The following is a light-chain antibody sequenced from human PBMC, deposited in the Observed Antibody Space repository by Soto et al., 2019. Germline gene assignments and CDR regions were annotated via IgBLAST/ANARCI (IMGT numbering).Light chain of an antibody. CDR1: QHVTTTY. CDR2: GAS. V-gene: IGKV3-20*01. CDR3: QQYDTSFT. Sequence: IVLTQSPATLSLSPGERATLSCTASQHVTTTYIAWYQQKFGQAPRLLIYGASTRATGTPDRFTGGGFGTDFTITISRVEPEDFAVYYCQQYDTSFTFGGGTKVEMK. J-gene: IGKJ4*01.